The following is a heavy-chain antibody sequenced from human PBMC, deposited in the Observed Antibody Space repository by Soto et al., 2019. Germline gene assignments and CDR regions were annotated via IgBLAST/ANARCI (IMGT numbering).Heavy chain of an antibody. CDR2: ISSSSSYI. D-gene: IGHD6-13*01. CDR3: ASANAPHTGSCYYYYYGMAV. CDR1: GFTFSSYS. J-gene: IGHJ6*02. V-gene: IGHV3-21*01. Sequence: EVQLVESGGGLVKPGGSLRLSCAASGFTFSSYSMNWVRQAPGKGLEWVSSISSSSSYIYYADSVKGRFTISRDNAKNSLYLQMNSRRPEDTAVYYCASANAPHTGSCYYYYYGMAVGGQGPTVTVSS.